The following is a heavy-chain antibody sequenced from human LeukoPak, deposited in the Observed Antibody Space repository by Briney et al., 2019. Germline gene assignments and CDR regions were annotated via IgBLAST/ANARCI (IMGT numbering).Heavy chain of an antibody. Sequence: GSLRLSCAASGFSFSSYAMDWVRQAPGKGLEWVAVISYDGSNKHYADSVKGRFTISRDNSKNTVYLQMNSLRAEDSAVYYCVRDRAYGSGSYSPFDYWGQGTLVTVSS. CDR1: GFSFSSYA. CDR2: ISYDGSNK. J-gene: IGHJ4*02. V-gene: IGHV3-30-3*01. CDR3: VRDRAYGSGSYSPFDY. D-gene: IGHD3-10*01.